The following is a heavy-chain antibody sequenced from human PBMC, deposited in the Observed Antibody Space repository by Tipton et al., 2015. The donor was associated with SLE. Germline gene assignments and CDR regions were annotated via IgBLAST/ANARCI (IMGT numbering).Heavy chain of an antibody. Sequence: TLSLTCTVSGGSISSGSYYWSWIRQPAGKGLEWIGRIYTSGSTNYNPSLKSRVTISVDTSKNQFSLKLSSVTAADTAVYYCARDPDFGYVDYWGQGTLVTVSS. CDR2: IYTSGST. CDR1: GGSISSGSYY. J-gene: IGHJ4*02. CDR3: ARDPDFGYVDY. V-gene: IGHV4-61*02. D-gene: IGHD3-10*01.